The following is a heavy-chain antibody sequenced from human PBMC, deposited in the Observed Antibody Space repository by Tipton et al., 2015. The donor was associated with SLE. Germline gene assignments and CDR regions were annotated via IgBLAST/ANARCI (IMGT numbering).Heavy chain of an antibody. V-gene: IGHV4-59*01. CDR3: ARLIWFGELGAFDI. J-gene: IGHJ3*02. D-gene: IGHD3-10*01. Sequence: TLSLTCAVYGGSFSGYYWSWIRQPPGKGLEWIGYIYYSGSTNYNPSLKSRVTISVDTSKNQFSLKLSSVTAADTAVYYCARLIWFGELGAFDIWGQGTMVTVS. CDR1: GGSFSGYY. CDR2: IYYSGST.